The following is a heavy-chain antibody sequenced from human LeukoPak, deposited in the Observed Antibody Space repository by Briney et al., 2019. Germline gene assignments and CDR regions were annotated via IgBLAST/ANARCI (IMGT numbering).Heavy chain of an antibody. CDR3: ARYSNHFYYSDMDV. CDR1: GPTFSVFG. D-gene: IGHD2-21*01. Sequence: GGSLSPSCAATGPTFSVFGMHWVRQAPGKGLEWVALISTDGFNEYYADSVRGRFTISRDTSKNTLYLEMKSLRPEDTAIYYCARYSNHFYYSDMDVWGQGTTVTVSS. J-gene: IGHJ6*02. CDR2: ISTDGFNE. V-gene: IGHV3-30-3*01.